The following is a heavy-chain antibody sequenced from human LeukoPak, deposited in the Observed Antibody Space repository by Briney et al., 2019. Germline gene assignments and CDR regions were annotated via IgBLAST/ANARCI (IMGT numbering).Heavy chain of an antibody. J-gene: IGHJ6*03. V-gene: IGHV3-64*01. CDR1: GFTFSSYA. Sequence: GGSLRLSCAASGFTFSSYAMHWVRQAPGKGLEYVSAISSNGGSTYYANSVKGRFTISRDNSKNTLYLQMGSLRAEDMAVYYCARNGWLDYYYYYYMDVWGKGATVTVSS. D-gene: IGHD6-19*01. CDR3: ARNGWLDYYYYYYMDV. CDR2: ISSNGGST.